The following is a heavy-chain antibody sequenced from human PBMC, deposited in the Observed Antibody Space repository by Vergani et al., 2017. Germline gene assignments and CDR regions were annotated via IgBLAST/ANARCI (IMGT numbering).Heavy chain of an antibody. Sequence: QLQLQESGPGLVKPSETLSLTCTVSGGSISSSSYYWGWLRQPPGKGLEWIGSIYYSGSTYYNPSLKSRVTISVDTSKNQFSLKLSSVTAADTAVYYCARALWSPYYMDVWGKGTTVTVSS. V-gene: IGHV4-39*01. CDR3: ARALWSPYYMDV. J-gene: IGHJ6*03. D-gene: IGHD3-10*01. CDR2: IYYSGST. CDR1: GGSISSSSYY.